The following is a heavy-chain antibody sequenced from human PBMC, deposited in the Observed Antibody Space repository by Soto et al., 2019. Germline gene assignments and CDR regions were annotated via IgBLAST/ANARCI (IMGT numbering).Heavy chain of an antibody. Sequence: SLRLSCAASECNFSSYGMHCDRQAPGKGLEWVAVIWYDGSNKYYADSVKGRFTISRDNSKNTLYLQMNSLRAEDTAVYYCAREVALYYDFWSGYSDDAFDIWGQGTMVTVSS. J-gene: IGHJ3*02. CDR2: IWYDGSNK. CDR1: ECNFSSYG. D-gene: IGHD3-3*01. V-gene: IGHV3-33*01. CDR3: AREVALYYDFWSGYSDDAFDI.